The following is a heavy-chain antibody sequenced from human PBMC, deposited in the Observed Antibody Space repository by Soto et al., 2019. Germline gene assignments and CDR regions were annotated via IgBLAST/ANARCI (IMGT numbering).Heavy chain of an antibody. Sequence: QVQLVQSGAEVKKPGASVKVSCKVSGHTLTELSMHWVRLAPGKGLEWMGGFDPEDGETISAQKFQGRVTMTEDTSTDSTYLELSSLRSEDTAVYYCAAGGTRWLNSPFDYWGQGTLVTISS. V-gene: IGHV1-24*01. J-gene: IGHJ4*02. CDR2: FDPEDGET. CDR3: AAGGTRWLNSPFDY. CDR1: GHTLTELS. D-gene: IGHD1-1*01.